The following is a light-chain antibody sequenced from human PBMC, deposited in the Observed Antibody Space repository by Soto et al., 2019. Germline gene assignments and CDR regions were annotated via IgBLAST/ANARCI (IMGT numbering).Light chain of an antibody. CDR1: QSVGNW. V-gene: IGKV1-5*03. CDR2: KAS. CDR3: QQYNSFLWT. Sequence: DIQMTQSPSTLSASVGDRVTITCRASQSVGNWLAWYQQKPGKAPNLLIYKASSLESGVPSRFSGSGSGTEFTLTISSLRPDDVATYYCQQYNSFLWTFGQGTKVEIK. J-gene: IGKJ1*01.